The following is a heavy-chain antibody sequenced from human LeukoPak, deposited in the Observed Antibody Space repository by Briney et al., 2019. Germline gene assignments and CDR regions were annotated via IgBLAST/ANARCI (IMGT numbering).Heavy chain of an antibody. V-gene: IGHV4-39*01. D-gene: IGHD2-2*01. CDR3: VIMPDY. J-gene: IGHJ4*02. Sequence: PSETLSLTCSFSGGPINGTYYYWGWVRQPPGKGLEWIGSFYDNGRTFYNPSLKSRVTISVDTSKSQFSLKVTSVTAADTAVYYGVIMPDYWGQGTLVTVSS. CDR2: FYDNGRT. CDR1: GGPINGTYYY.